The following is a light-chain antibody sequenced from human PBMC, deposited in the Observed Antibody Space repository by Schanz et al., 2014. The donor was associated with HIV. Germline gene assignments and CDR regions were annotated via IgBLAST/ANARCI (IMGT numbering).Light chain of an antibody. CDR2: DNN. CDR3: GTWDSSLSAGV. J-gene: IGLJ2*01. V-gene: IGLV1-51*01. Sequence: QSVLMQPPSVSAAPGQKVTISCSGSSSNIGSNYVSWYQQLPGTAPKLLIYDNNKRPSGIPDRFSGSTSGTSATLGITGLQTGDEADYYCGTWDSSLSAGVFGGGTKLTVL. CDR1: SSNIGSNY.